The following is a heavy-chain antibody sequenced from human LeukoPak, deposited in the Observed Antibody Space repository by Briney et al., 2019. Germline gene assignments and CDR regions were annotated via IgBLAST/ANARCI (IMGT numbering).Heavy chain of an antibody. V-gene: IGHV1-18*01. CDR3: AKLAAAYYMDV. CDR2: ISAYNGNT. CDR1: GYIFTSYG. J-gene: IGHJ6*03. D-gene: IGHD6-13*01. Sequence: GASVKASCKASGYIFTSYGISWVRQAPGQGLEWMGWISAYNGNTNYAQKLQGRVTMTTDTSTSTAYMELRSLRSDDTAVYYCAKLAAAYYMDVWGKGTTVTVSS.